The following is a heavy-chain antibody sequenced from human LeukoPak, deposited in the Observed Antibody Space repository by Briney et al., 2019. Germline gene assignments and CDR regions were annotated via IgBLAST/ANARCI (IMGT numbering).Heavy chain of an antibody. V-gene: IGHV3-23*01. Sequence: GGSLRLSCVASGVTFSRYAINWVRQAPGKGLEWVSAISATGRRTDYAGSVKGRFSISRDNSKNTLYLQMHSLRAEDTAVYYCARGDYDSNGYYYDFWGQGTLVTVSS. D-gene: IGHD3-22*01. CDR1: GVTFSRYA. J-gene: IGHJ4*02. CDR3: ARGDYDSNGYYYDF. CDR2: ISATGRRT.